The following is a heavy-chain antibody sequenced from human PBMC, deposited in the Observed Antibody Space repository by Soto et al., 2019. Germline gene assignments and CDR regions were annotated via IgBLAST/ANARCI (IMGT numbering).Heavy chain of an antibody. D-gene: IGHD3-10*01. CDR2: IYYSGST. V-gene: IGHV4-59*01. Sequence: PSETLSLTCTVSGGSISSYYWSWIRQPPGKGLEWIGYIYYSGSTNYNPSLKSRVTISVDTSKNQFSLKLSSVTAADTAVYYCAGTITMVRGVIITSYYGMDVWGQGTTVTVSS. CDR1: GGSISSYY. CDR3: AGTITMVRGVIITSYYGMDV. J-gene: IGHJ6*02.